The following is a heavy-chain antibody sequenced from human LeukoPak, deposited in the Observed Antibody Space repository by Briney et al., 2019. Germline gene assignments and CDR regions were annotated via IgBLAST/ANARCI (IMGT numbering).Heavy chain of an antibody. CDR1: GGSISPYY. CDR2: IYYSGTT. V-gene: IGHV4-59*08. CDR3: ARHSYNYYGLDV. J-gene: IGHJ6*02. Sequence: TSETLSLTCTVSGGSISPYYWSWIRQPPGKGLEWIGYIYYSGTTNYNPSLKSRVTMSVDTSNNRLSLRLTSVTAADTALYYCARHSYNYYGLDVWGQGTTITVSS.